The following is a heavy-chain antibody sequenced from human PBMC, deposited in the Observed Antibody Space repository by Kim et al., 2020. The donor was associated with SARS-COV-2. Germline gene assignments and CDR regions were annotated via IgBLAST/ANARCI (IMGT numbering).Heavy chain of an antibody. CDR1: GFTFDDYA. Sequence: GGSLRLSCAASGFTFDDYAMHWVRQAPGKGLEWVSLISGDGSSAYYADSVKGRFTISRDNSKNSLYLQMNSLRTEDTALYYCAKEFKAYGYGSYYYNMDVWGQWTTVTVSS. J-gene: IGHJ6*02. CDR2: ISGDGSSA. CDR3: AKEFKAYGYGSYYYNMDV. V-gene: IGHV3-43*02. D-gene: IGHD5-18*01.